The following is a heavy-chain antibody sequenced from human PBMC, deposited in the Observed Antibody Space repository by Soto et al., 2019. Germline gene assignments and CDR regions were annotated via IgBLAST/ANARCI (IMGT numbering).Heavy chain of an antibody. CDR2: LNHSGST. CDR1: GGSFSGYY. J-gene: IGHJ4*02. CDR3: ARGQSTMVRGVIIRVDY. V-gene: IGHV4-34*01. Sequence: SETMSLTCAVYGGSFSGYYWSWNRQPPGQGLEWIGELNHSGSTNYNPSLKSRVTLPVDTSKNQFSLKLSSVTAADTAVYYCARGQSTMVRGVIIRVDYWGQGTLVTVFS. D-gene: IGHD3-10*01.